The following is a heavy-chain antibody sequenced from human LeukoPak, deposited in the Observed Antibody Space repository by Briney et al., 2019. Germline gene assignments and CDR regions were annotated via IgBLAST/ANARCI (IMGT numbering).Heavy chain of an antibody. J-gene: IGHJ3*02. V-gene: IGHV4-34*01. CDR3: ARHGLVAARHAFDI. CDR2: INHNGNT. CDR1: YGSFSGYY. D-gene: IGHD6-6*01. Sequence: SSETLSLTCTVFYGSFSGYYWTWIRQPPGKGLEWIAEINHNGNTNYNPSLKSRVTISVDTSKDQFSLKLSSVTAADTAVYYCARHGLVAARHAFDIWGQGTMVTVSS.